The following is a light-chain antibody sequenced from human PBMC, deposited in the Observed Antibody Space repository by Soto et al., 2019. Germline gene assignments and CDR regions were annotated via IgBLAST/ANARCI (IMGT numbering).Light chain of an antibody. Sequence: QPVLTQPASVSGSPGQSITISCTGTRSDVGAYNYVSWYQQFPGKAPKLMIYEVSNRPSGVSNRFSGSKSGNTASLTISGLQAEDEGDYYCTSFTISATYVFGTGTKLTVL. CDR2: EVS. CDR3: TSFTISATYV. V-gene: IGLV2-14*01. J-gene: IGLJ1*01. CDR1: RSDVGAYNY.